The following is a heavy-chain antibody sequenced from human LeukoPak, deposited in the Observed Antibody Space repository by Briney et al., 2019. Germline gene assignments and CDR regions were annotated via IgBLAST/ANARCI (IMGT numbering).Heavy chain of an antibody. V-gene: IGHV3-7*05. Sequence: QPGGSLRLSCAASGFTFSGYWMSWVRQAPGKGLEWVSNINKDGSQKYYVDSVKGRFTISRDNAKNSLYLQMNSLRAEDTAVYYCATVRTYTNFDYWGQGTLVTVSS. D-gene: IGHD5-18*01. CDR2: INKDGSQK. CDR3: ATVRTYTNFDY. J-gene: IGHJ4*02. CDR1: GFTFSGYW.